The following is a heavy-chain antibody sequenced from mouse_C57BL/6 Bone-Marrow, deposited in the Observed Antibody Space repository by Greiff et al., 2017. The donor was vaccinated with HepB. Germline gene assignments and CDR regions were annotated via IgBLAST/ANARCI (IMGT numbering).Heavy chain of an antibody. J-gene: IGHJ4*01. V-gene: IGHV5-6*01. Sequence: EVQRVESGGDLVKPGGSLKLSCAASGFTFSSYGMSWVRQTPDKRLEWVATISSGGSYTYYPDSVKGRFTISRDNAKNTLYLQMSSLKSEDTAMYYCARDYYGSSYVRYAMDYWGQGTSVTVSS. CDR3: ARDYYGSSYVRYAMDY. CDR1: GFTFSSYG. D-gene: IGHD1-1*01. CDR2: ISSGGSYT.